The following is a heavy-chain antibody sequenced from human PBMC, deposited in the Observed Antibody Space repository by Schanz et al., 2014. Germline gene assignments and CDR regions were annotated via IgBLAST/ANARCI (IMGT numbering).Heavy chain of an antibody. CDR2: FNDGGVNK. Sequence: EVHLLESGGGLVEPGGSLRLSCATSGFSLDIFAVSWVRQAPGKGLEWVSSFNDGGVNKYYADSVKGRFTISSDNSKSTLYLQMNSLRPEDTAVYYCARDVPINDYWGQGTPVTVSP. J-gene: IGHJ4*02. D-gene: IGHD2-2*01. CDR1: GFSLDIFA. CDR3: ARDVPINDY. V-gene: IGHV3-23*01.